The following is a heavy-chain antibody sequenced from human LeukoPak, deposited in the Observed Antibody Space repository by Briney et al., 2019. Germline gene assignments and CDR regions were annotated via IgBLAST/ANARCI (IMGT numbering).Heavy chain of an antibody. CDR1: GASISSGNYY. CDR3: ARVAAAGNWFDP. D-gene: IGHD6-13*01. V-gene: IGHV4-61*02. J-gene: IGHJ5*02. CDR2: IFTTGTT. Sequence: SQTLSLTCTVSGASISSGNYYWAWIRQPAGKGLEWTGRIFTTGTTNYNPSLDNRVTISLDSSKNQVSLKLNSVTAADTAVYYCARVAAAGNWFDPWGQGTLVTVSS.